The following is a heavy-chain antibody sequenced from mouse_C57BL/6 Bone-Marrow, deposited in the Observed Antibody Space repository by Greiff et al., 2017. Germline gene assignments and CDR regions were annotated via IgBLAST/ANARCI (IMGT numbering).Heavy chain of an antibody. CDR1: GYTFTSSW. J-gene: IGHJ2*01. V-gene: IGHV1-53*01. D-gene: IGHD1-1*01. CDR3: AREDYYGKDYFDY. CDR2: INPSNGGT. Sequence: QVQLQQPGTELVKPGASVKLSCKASGYTFTSSWMHWVKQRPGQGLEWIGNINPSNGGTNYNEKFKSKATLTVDKSSSTAYMQLSSLTSEDSAVYYCAREDYYGKDYFDYWGQGTTLTVSS.